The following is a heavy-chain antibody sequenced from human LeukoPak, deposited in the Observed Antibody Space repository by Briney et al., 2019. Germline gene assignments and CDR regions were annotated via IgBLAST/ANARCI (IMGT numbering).Heavy chain of an antibody. CDR3: AKEQRYCSGGSCHNWFDP. Sequence: GRSLRLSCAASGFTFSSYGMHWVRQAPGKGLEWVAVISYDGSNKYYADSVKGRFTVSRDNSKNTLYLQMNSLRAEDTAVYYCAKEQRYCSGGSCHNWFDPWGQGTLVTVSS. CDR2: ISYDGSNK. D-gene: IGHD2-15*01. CDR1: GFTFSSYG. V-gene: IGHV3-30*18. J-gene: IGHJ5*02.